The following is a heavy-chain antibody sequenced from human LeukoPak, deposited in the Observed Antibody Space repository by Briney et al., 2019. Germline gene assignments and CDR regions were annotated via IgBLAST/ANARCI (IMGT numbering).Heavy chain of an antibody. CDR2: VYFSGST. Sequence: SETLSLTCTVSGGSISTYFWSWIRQPPGKRLEWIGHVYFSGSTNYNPSLESRVTISVDTSKNQFSLTLSSVTAADTAVYYCARHKSSGSYPLDYWGQGILVTVSS. J-gene: IGHJ4*02. V-gene: IGHV4-59*08. D-gene: IGHD3-22*01. CDR1: GGSISTYF. CDR3: ARHKSSGSYPLDY.